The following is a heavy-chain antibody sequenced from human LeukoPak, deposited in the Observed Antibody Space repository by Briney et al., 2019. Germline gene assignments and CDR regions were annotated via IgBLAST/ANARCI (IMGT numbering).Heavy chain of an antibody. Sequence: GGSLRLSCAASGFTFSSYAMHWVRQAPGKGLEWVAVISYDGSNKYYADSVKGRFTISRDNSKNTLYLQMNSLRAEDTAVYYCARDFLYCSGGSCYPVGGQGTLVTVSS. D-gene: IGHD2-15*01. V-gene: IGHV3-30-3*01. J-gene: IGHJ4*02. CDR3: ARDFLYCSGGSCYPV. CDR2: ISYDGSNK. CDR1: GFTFSSYA.